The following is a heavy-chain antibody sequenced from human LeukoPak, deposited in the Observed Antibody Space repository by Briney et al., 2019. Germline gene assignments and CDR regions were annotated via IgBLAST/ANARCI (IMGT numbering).Heavy chain of an antibody. Sequence: GGSLRLSCAGSGFSFSSSWMYWVRQAPGKGLEWVANINGDGSVNHYVDSVRGRFTISRDNAKKSLYLQMNSLRAEDTAVFYCAKGFYNDAIFDYWGQGTLVTVSS. J-gene: IGHJ4*02. V-gene: IGHV3-7*01. D-gene: IGHD1-1*01. CDR1: GFSFSSSW. CDR2: INGDGSVN. CDR3: AKGFYNDAIFDY.